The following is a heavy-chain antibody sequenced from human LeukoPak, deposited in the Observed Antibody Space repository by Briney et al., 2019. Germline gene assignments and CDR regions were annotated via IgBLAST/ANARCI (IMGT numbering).Heavy chain of an antibody. CDR1: GFIFSTFW. CDR3: ASFMTTVTTGFWFDP. J-gene: IGHJ5*02. V-gene: IGHV3-7*01. D-gene: IGHD4-17*01. CDR2: INQDGSER. Sequence: GGSLRLSCAASGFIFSTFWMSWVRQAPGKGLEWVANINQDGSERYYVDSVKGRFTISRNNAKNSLYLQMNSLRAEDTAVYYCASFMTTVTTGFWFDPWGQGTLVTVSS.